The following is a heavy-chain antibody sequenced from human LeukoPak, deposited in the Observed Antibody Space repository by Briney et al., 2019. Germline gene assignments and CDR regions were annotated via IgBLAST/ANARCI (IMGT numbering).Heavy chain of an antibody. CDR2: ISGSSSHT. CDR3: TKEYDKTNRSPQWGFDS. D-gene: IGHD6-19*01. J-gene: IGHJ4*02. V-gene: IGHV3-23*01. Sequence: GGSLRLSCTASGFTFSTYAMSWVRQAPGKGLEWVSGISGSSSHTEDADSVKGRFIISRDNSKSTLFLQMNSLRAEDTALYYCTKEYDKTNRSPQWGFDSWGQGTLVTVSS. CDR1: GFTFSTYA.